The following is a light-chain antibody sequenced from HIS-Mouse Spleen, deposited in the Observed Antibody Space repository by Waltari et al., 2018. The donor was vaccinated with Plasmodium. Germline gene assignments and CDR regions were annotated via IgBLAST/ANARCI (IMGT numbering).Light chain of an antibody. CDR1: VLAKTY. CDR3: YSAADNNLV. Sequence: SYELTQPSSVSVSPGQTARIISSGVVLAKTYARWFQQKPGQAPVLVIYKDSERPSGIPERFSGSSSGTTVTLTISGAQVEDEADYYCYSAADNNLVFGGGTKLTVL. J-gene: IGLJ3*02. V-gene: IGLV3-27*01. CDR2: KDS.